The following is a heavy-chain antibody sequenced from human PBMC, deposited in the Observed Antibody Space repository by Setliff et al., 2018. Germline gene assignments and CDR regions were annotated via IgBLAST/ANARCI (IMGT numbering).Heavy chain of an antibody. Sequence: SETLSLTCAVYGGSLSGYYWSWIRQPPGKGLEWIGEINHSGSTNYNPSLKSRVTISVDTSKNQFSLKLSSVTAADTAVYYCARGERRWLRFSLDYWGQGTLVTVSS. J-gene: IGHJ4*02. CDR3: ARGERRWLRFSLDY. CDR2: INHSGST. D-gene: IGHD5-12*01. CDR1: GGSLSGYY. V-gene: IGHV4-34*01.